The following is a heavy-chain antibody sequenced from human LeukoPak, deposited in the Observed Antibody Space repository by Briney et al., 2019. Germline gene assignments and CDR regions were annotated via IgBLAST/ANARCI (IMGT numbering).Heavy chain of an antibody. V-gene: IGHV1-2*04. CDR2: INPNSGGT. CDR3: ARGRRVVTRGNWFDP. Sequence: ASVKVSCKASGYTFTGYYMHWVRQAPGQGLEWMGWINPNSGGTNYAQKFQGWVTMTRDTSISAAYMELSRLRSDDTAVYYCARGRRVVTRGNWFDPWGQGTLVTVSS. D-gene: IGHD3-22*01. J-gene: IGHJ5*02. CDR1: GYTFTGYY.